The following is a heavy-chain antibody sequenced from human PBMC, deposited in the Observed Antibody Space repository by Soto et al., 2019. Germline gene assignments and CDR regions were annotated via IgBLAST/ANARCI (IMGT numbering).Heavy chain of an antibody. J-gene: IGHJ2*01. CDR1: GGSFSGYY. V-gene: IGHV4-34*01. CDR2: INDRGSI. CDR3: ARESHDILTGPPWFWYFYL. D-gene: IGHD3-9*01. Sequence: QVQLQQWGAGPLRPLETLSLTCGVSGGSFSGYYWAWIRQSPGKGLEWIGEINDRGSINYNPSLKSRVSNSVETSKNHYSLNRSSVTAADTAVYYCARESHDILTGPPWFWYFYLWGRGTLVTVSS.